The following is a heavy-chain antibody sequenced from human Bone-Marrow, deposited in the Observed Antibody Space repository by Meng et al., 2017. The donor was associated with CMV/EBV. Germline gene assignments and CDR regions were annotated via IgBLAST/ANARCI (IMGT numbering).Heavy chain of an antibody. CDR2: INPNSGGT. V-gene: IGHV1-2*02. J-gene: IGHJ6*02. CDR1: GYTFTGYY. D-gene: IGHD2-2*01. Sequence: ASVKVSCKASGYTFTGYYMHWVRQAPGQGLEWMGWINPNSGGTNYAQKFQGRVTMTRDTSISTAYMELSRLRSDDTAVYYCARSPSYCSSTSCYGHYYYGMDVWGQGTTVTVSS. CDR3: ARSPSYCSSTSCYGHYYYGMDV.